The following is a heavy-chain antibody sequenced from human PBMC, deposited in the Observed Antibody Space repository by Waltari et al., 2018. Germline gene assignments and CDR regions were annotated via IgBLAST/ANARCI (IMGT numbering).Heavy chain of an antibody. CDR1: EGSFSRHA. CDR2: NIPIFGSA. CDR3: ARGDYGDPPDAFDV. D-gene: IGHD4-17*01. Sequence: QVRLVQSGAEVKRPGSSVKVSCKASEGSFSRHAVGWVRQAPGQGLEWMGGNIPIFGSASKAQMLQDRVTITTDESATVVYLELTRLTSDDTAVYYCARGDYGDPPDAFDVWGPGTAVTVSS. J-gene: IGHJ3*01. V-gene: IGHV1-69*05.